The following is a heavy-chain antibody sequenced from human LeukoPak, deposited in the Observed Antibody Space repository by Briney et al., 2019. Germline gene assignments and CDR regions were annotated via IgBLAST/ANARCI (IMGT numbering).Heavy chain of an antibody. D-gene: IGHD5-18*01. V-gene: IGHV3-30*02. J-gene: IGHJ4*02. Sequence: GGSLRLSCAASGFSFSNYGMHWVRQAPGKGLEWLAFIRYDGTNKYYADSVKGRFTISRDNSKSTLNLQMNSLRAEDTAVYYCANHSDTAMVYAYWGQGTLVTVSS. CDR1: GFSFSNYG. CDR2: IRYDGTNK. CDR3: ANHSDTAMVYAY.